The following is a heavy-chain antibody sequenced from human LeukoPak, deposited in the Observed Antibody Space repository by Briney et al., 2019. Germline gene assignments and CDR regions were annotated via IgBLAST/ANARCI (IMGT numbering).Heavy chain of an antibody. CDR3: ARQMTPHGNFDY. CDR2: NGTGGDT. V-gene: IGHV3-13*01. Sequence: GGSLRLSCAASGFTFSAHAMHWVRQPTGKGLEWVSANGTGGDTFYPGSVKGRFTISRENVKNSLYLQMNSLRAEDTAVYYCARQMTPHGNFDYWGQGTLVTVSS. D-gene: IGHD1-26*01. CDR1: GFTFSAHA. J-gene: IGHJ4*02.